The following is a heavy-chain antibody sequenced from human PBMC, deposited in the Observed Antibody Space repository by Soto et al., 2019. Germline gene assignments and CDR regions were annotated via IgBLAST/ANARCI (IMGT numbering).Heavy chain of an antibody. D-gene: IGHD3-22*01. CDR1: GYSFTSYW. Sequence: EVQLVQSGAEVKKPGESLRISCKGSGYSFTSYWISWVRQMPGKGLEWMGRIDPSDSYTNYSPSFQGHVTISADKSISTAYLQWSSLKASDTAMYYCARIPAAEYYYDSSGLPDYWGQGTLVTVSS. V-gene: IGHV5-10-1*03. J-gene: IGHJ4*02. CDR2: IDPSDSYT. CDR3: ARIPAAEYYYDSSGLPDY.